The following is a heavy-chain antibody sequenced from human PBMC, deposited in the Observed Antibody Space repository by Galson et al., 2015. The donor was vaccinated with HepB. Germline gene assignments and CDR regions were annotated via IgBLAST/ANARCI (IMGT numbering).Heavy chain of an antibody. D-gene: IGHD6-19*01. Sequence: SVKVSCKASGYTFTSYDINWVRQATGQGLEWMGWMNPNSGNTGYAQTFQGGVTLTMNTSISTAYMELTSLRSEDMAVYFCARGRRVAAGQYYFDYWGQGTLVTVSS. V-gene: IGHV1-8*01. CDR1: GYTFTSYD. J-gene: IGHJ4*02. CDR2: MNPNSGNT. CDR3: ARGRRVAAGQYYFDY.